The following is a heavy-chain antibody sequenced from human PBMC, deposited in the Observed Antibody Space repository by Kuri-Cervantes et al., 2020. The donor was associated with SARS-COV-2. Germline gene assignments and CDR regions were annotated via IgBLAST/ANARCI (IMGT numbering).Heavy chain of an antibody. V-gene: IGHV4-38-2*01. CDR3: ASPSPGPDIVVVPAAPRSEYFQH. CDR1: GYSISSGYY. J-gene: IGHJ1*01. Sequence: SETLSLTCAVSGYSISSGYYWGWIRQPPGKRLEWIGSIYHSGSTYYNPSLKSRVTISVDTSKNQFSLKLSSVTAADTAVYYCASPSPGPDIVVVPAAPRSEYFQHWGQGTLVTVSS. D-gene: IGHD2-2*01. CDR2: IYHSGST.